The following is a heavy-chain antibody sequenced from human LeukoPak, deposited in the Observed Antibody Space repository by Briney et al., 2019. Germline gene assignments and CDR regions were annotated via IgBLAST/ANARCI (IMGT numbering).Heavy chain of an antibody. CDR3: AQQVGYCSSGSCYFTY. D-gene: IGHD2-15*01. Sequence: GGSLRLSCAASGFSFNTYAMSWVRQAPGKGLEWVSAISNTGGSTYYTDSVKGRFTISRDKSKNTLSLQMNSLRAEDTAVYYCAQQVGYCSSGSCYFTYWGQGTLVTVSS. V-gene: IGHV3-23*01. J-gene: IGHJ1*01. CDR1: GFSFNTYA. CDR2: ISNTGGST.